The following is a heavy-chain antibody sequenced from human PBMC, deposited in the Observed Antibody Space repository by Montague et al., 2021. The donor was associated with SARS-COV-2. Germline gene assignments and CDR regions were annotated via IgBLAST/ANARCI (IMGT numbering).Heavy chain of an antibody. CDR2: XDWDDDK. V-gene: IGHV2-70*11. CDR3: ARIRYDILTGYQTLFDY. J-gene: IGHJ4*02. CDR1: GFSLSTSGMC. D-gene: IGHD3-9*01. Sequence: PPLVKPTQTLTLTCTFSGFSLSTSGMCVSWIRQPPGKALEWLARXDWDDDKCYSTSLKTRLTISKDTSKNQVVLTMTNMDPVDTATYYCARIRYDILTGYQTLFDYWGQGTLVTVSS.